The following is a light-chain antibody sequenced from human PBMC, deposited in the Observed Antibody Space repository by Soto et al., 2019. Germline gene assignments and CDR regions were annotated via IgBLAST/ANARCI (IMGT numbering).Light chain of an antibody. V-gene: IGKV3-11*01. CDR2: DAS. Sequence: EIVLTQSPATLSSSPGERATLSCRASQSVSSYLAWYQQKPGQAPRLLIYDASNRATGIPARFSGSGSGTDFTLTISSLEPEDFAVYYCQQRHSWPPIFTFGPGTKLDIK. CDR1: QSVSSY. CDR3: QQRHSWPPIFT. J-gene: IGKJ3*01.